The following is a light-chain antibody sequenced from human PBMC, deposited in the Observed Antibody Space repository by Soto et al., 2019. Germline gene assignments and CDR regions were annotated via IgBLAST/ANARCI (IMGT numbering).Light chain of an antibody. Sequence: QSVLTQPPSVSAAPGQKVAISCSGSSSNIGNSFVSWYQQLPGTAPKLLIYDNDKRPSGIPDRFSGSRSATSATLDITGLQTGDESDYYCATWDNSLTTGGIFGGGTKLTVL. CDR2: DND. CDR3: ATWDNSLTTGGI. V-gene: IGLV1-51*01. J-gene: IGLJ2*01. CDR1: SSNIGNSF.